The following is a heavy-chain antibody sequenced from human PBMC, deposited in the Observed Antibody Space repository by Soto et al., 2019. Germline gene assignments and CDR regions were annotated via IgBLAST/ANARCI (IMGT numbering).Heavy chain of an antibody. Sequence: PSESLSLACAVSGGSISSGGYDWSWIRQHPGKGLEWIGYIYYSGSTYYNPSLKSRVTISVDTSKNQFSLKLSSVTAADTAVYYCARGDIVVVVAATRPAPLDYWGQGTLVPVSP. CDR2: IYYSGST. J-gene: IGHJ4*02. V-gene: IGHV4-31*11. CDR3: ARGDIVVVVAATRPAPLDY. D-gene: IGHD2-15*01. CDR1: GGSISSGGYD.